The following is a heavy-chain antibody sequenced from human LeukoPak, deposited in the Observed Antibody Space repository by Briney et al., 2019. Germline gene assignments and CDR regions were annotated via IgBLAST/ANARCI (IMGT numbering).Heavy chain of an antibody. J-gene: IGHJ4*02. CDR2: ISGSGGST. V-gene: IGHV3-23*01. D-gene: IGHD5/OR15-5a*01. CDR3: TKDRPHPSVEPTNFDY. Sequence: PGGSLRLSCTTSGSTFSTHAMSWVRQAPGKGLEWVSAISGSGGSTYYAVSVKGRFTISRDNSRNTLYLQMNSLRAEDTAVYYCTKDRPHPSVEPTNFDYWGQGTLVTVSS. CDR1: GSTFSTHA.